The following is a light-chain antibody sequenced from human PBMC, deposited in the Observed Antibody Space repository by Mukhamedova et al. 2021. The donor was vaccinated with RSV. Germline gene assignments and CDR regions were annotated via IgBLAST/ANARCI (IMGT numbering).Light chain of an antibody. Sequence: VGSYTFVSWYQQHPGKAPKLIISQDTKRPSGVSDRFSGSKSGNTASLTISGLQAEDEANYYCCSYAGSSTLLFGGGTQLTVL. CDR1: VGSYTF. CDR3: CSYAGSSTLL. V-gene: IGLV2-23*01. J-gene: IGLJ2*01. CDR2: QDT.